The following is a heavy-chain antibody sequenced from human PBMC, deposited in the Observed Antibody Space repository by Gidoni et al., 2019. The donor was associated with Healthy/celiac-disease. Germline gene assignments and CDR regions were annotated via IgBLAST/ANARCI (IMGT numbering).Heavy chain of an antibody. D-gene: IGHD3-22*01. J-gene: IGHJ5*02. Sequence: QVQLVQSGAEVTKPGASVKVSCKASGYTFTSYAMHWVRQAPGQRLEWMGWINAGNGNTKYSQKFQGRVTITRDTSASTAYMELSSLRSEDTAVYYCARNLRKHYDSSGYGYNWFDPWGQGTLVTVSS. CDR2: INAGNGNT. V-gene: IGHV1-3*01. CDR1: GYTFTSYA. CDR3: ARNLRKHYDSSGYGYNWFDP.